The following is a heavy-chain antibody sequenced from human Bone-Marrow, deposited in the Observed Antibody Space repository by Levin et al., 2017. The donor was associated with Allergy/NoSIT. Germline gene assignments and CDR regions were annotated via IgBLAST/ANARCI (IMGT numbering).Heavy chain of an antibody. CDR3: ATAKSANYDVLLGGFFQ. D-gene: IGHD3-9*01. J-gene: IGHJ4*02. Sequence: AASVKVSCKVSGDTLTELSIHWVRQAPGKGLEWMGGFDPEDGETIYAQKFKGRVTLTEVTSGDTAYMELSSLRSDDTAIYYCATAKSANYDVLLGGFFQWGQGTLVTVSS. CDR2: FDPEDGET. V-gene: IGHV1-24*01. CDR1: GDTLTELS.